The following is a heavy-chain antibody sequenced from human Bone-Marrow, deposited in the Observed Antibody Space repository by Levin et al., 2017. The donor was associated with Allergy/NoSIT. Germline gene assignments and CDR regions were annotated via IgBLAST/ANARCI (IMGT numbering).Heavy chain of an antibody. J-gene: IGHJ6*02. CDR3: TTDLWFGELTDYYYGMDV. Sequence: GGSLRLSCAASGFTFSNAWMNWVRQAPGKGLEWVGRIKSKTDGGTTDYAAPVKGRFTISRDDSKNTLYLQMNSLKTEDTAVYYCTTDLWFGELTDYYYGMDVWGQGTTVTVSS. CDR2: IKSKTDGGTT. CDR1: GFTFSNAW. D-gene: IGHD3-10*01. V-gene: IGHV3-15*07.